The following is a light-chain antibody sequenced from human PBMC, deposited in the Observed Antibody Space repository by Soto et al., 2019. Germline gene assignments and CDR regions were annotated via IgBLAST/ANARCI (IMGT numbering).Light chain of an antibody. CDR3: QQYGTAPWT. Sequence: EVVLTQSPGTLSLSSGERATLSCRASQSVINSYLAWYQQKPGQAPRLLLYGAYNRATGIPDRFSGSGSGTKFNLNIRRLEAQEFAVYYRQQYGTAPWTFGQGTQVEIK. V-gene: IGKV3-20*01. J-gene: IGKJ1*01. CDR2: GAY. CDR1: QSVINSY.